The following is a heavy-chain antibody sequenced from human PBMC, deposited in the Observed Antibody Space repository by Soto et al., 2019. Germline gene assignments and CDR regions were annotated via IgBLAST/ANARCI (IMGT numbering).Heavy chain of an antibody. J-gene: IGHJ2*01. CDR3: ARAYDSSGYYYYWYFDL. CDR1: GYTFTSYG. V-gene: IGHV1-18*04. D-gene: IGHD3-22*01. CDR2: ISAYNGNT. Sequence: GASVKVSCKASGYTFTSYGISWVRQAPGQGLEWMGWISAYNGNTNYVQKLQGRVTMTTDTSTSTAYMELRSLRSDDTAVYYCARAYDSSGYYYYWYFDLWGRGTLVTVSS.